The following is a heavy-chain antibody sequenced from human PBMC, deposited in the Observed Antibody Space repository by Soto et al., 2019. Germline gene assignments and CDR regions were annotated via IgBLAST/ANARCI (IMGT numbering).Heavy chain of an antibody. CDR3: ARGSYSYYGMDV. CDR1: GFTFSSYA. J-gene: IGHJ6*02. V-gene: IGHV3-23*01. Sequence: GGSLRLSCAASGFTFSSYAMSWVRQAPGKGLEWVSAISGSGGSTYYADSVKGRFTISRDNSKNTLYLQMNSLRAEDTALYYCARGSYSYYGMDVWGQGTTVTVSS. CDR2: ISGSGGST.